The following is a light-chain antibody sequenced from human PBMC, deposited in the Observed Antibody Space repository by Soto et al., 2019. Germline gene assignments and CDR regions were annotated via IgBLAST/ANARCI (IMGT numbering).Light chain of an antibody. V-gene: IGLV2-14*03. CDR3: TSYRRGPLYV. Sequence: QSALTQPASVSGSPGQSITISCTGISADVSSSNFVSWYQHRPGKAPRLILYDVSHRPSGVSNRFSGPKAGDTASLTISGLQLEDEADYYCTSYRRGPLYVFGTGTKLTVL. CDR2: DVS. J-gene: IGLJ1*01. CDR1: SADVSSSNF.